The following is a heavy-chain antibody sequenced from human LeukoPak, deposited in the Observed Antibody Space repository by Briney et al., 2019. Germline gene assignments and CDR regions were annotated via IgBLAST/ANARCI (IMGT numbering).Heavy chain of an antibody. CDR3: ARHTELGGDFDY. Sequence: SETLSLTCTVSGGSISSHYWSWIRQPPGKGLEWIGYIYYSGSTNDNPSLKSRVTISVDTSKNQFSLKLSSVTAADTAVYYCARHTELGGDFDYWGQGTLVTVSS. D-gene: IGHD1-14*01. CDR2: IYYSGST. CDR1: GGSISSHY. V-gene: IGHV4-59*08. J-gene: IGHJ4*02.